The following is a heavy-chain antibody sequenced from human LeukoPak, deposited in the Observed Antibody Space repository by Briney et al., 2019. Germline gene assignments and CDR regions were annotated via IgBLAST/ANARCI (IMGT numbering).Heavy chain of an antibody. Sequence: PSETLSLTCTVSGGSISSGDYYWSWIRQPPGKGLEWIVYIYYSGSTYYNPSLKSRVTISVDTSKNQFSPKLSPVTAADTAVYYCARDGGDGYSSSWERAFDIWGQGTMVTVSS. J-gene: IGHJ3*02. CDR2: IYYSGST. CDR3: ARDGGDGYSSSWERAFDI. CDR1: GGSISSGDYY. V-gene: IGHV4-30-4*01. D-gene: IGHD6-13*01.